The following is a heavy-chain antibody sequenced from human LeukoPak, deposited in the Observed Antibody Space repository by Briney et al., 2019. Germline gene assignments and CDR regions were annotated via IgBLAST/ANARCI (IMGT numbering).Heavy chain of an antibody. D-gene: IGHD5-18*01. J-gene: IGHJ6*03. V-gene: IGHV3-23*01. Sequence: PGGSLRLSCVASGFMFSDYAMSWVRQAPGKGLEWVSSISSSGSTTFYADSVEGRFTISRDLFKKTVHLEMKAMRAEDTAVYYCARSVDTAMAYYYYYMDVWGKGTTVTVSS. CDR1: GFMFSDYA. CDR3: ARSVDTAMAYYYYYMDV. CDR2: ISSSGSTT.